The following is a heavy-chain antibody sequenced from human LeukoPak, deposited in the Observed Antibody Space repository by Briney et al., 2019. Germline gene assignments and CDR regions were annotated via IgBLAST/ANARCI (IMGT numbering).Heavy chain of an antibody. CDR3: AREGGSYYDY. D-gene: IGHD1-26*01. J-gene: IGHJ4*02. CDR2: IYSGGST. Sequence: GGSLRLSCAASGFTFSNYGMHWVRQAPGKGLEWASVIYSGGSTYYADSVKGRFTISRDNSKNTLCLQMNSLRAEDTAVYYCAREGGSYYDYWGQGTLVTVSS. CDR1: GFTFSNYG. V-gene: IGHV3-NL1*01.